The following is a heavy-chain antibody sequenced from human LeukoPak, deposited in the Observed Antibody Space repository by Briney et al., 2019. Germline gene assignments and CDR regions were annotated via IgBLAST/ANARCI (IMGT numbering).Heavy chain of an antibody. Sequence: PGGSLRLSCAASGFTLSDHYMDWVRQAPEKGLEWVARTRNKANSYSTEYAASVKGRSTISRDDSKNSLYLQMNNLKTEDTAVYYCAGAGDYYSTGDYWGQGTLVTVSS. CDR2: TRNKANSYST. J-gene: IGHJ4*02. V-gene: IGHV3-72*01. CDR1: GFTLSDHY. D-gene: IGHD3-22*01. CDR3: AGAGDYYSTGDY.